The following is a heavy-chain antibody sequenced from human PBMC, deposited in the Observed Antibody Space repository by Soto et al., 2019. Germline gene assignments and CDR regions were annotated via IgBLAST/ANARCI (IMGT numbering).Heavy chain of an antibody. V-gene: IGHV1-2*04. J-gene: IGHJ4*02. CDR2: INPNSGGT. CDR3: ARVGGYGYEYYFDY. CDR1: GYTFTGYY. Sequence: ASVKVSCKASGYTFTGYYMHWVRQAPGQGPEWMGWINPNSGGTNYAQKFQGWVTMTRDTSISTAYMELSRLRSDDTAVYYCARVGGYGYEYYFDYWGQGTLVTVSS. D-gene: IGHD5-12*01.